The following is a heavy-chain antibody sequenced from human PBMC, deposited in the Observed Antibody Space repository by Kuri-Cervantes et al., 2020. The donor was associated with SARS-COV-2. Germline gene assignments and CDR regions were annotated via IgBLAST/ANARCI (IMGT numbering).Heavy chain of an antibody. Sequence: GESLKISCAASGFTFSSYGMHWVRQAPGKGLEWVAVIWYDGSNKYYADSVKGRFTVSRDNAKNSLYLHMNSLRAEDTAVYYCARAYSTAWHLVYWGQGILVTVSS. D-gene: IGHD6-19*01. CDR1: GFTFSSYG. CDR3: ARAYSTAWHLVY. V-gene: IGHV3-33*01. CDR2: IWYDGSNK. J-gene: IGHJ4*02.